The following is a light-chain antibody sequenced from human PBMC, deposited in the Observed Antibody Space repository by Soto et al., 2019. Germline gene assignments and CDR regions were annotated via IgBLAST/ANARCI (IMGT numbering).Light chain of an antibody. V-gene: IGLV2-23*01. J-gene: IGLJ3*02. CDR2: EGS. CDR1: SSDVGSYNL. CDR3: CSYARSSTGV. Sequence: QSALTQPASVSGSPGQSITISCTGTSSDVGSYNLVSWYQHHPGKAPKLMIYEGSKRPSGVSNRFSGSQSGNTASLTISGLQAADEADYYCCSYARSSTGVFGGGTKVTVL.